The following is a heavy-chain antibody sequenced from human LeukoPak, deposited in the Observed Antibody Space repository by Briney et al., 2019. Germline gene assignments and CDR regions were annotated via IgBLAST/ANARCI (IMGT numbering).Heavy chain of an antibody. V-gene: IGHV3-23*01. CDR3: ATKNGPCSGGACYSYFDY. Sequence: GGSLRLSCAASGFTFSTHAMSWVRQAPGKGLEWVSAISRSGDSPYYADSVKGRFTISRDNSKNTVHLQMNSLRVEDTAVYYCATKNGPCSGGACYSYFDYWGQGALVTVSS. D-gene: IGHD2-15*01. J-gene: IGHJ4*02. CDR2: ISRSGDSP. CDR1: GFTFSTHA.